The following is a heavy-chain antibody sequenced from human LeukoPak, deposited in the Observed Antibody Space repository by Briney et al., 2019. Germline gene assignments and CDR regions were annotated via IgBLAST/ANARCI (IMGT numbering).Heavy chain of an antibody. V-gene: IGHV4-34*01. CDR3: ARGELQYSSGRHAVRVLDY. CDR2: INHSGST. Sequence: SETLSLTCAVYGGSFSGYYWSWIRQPPGKGLEWIGEINHSGSTNYNPSLKSRVIISVDTSKNQFSLKVTSVTAADTAVYYCARGELQYSSGRHAVRVLDYWGQGTLVTVSS. J-gene: IGHJ4*02. D-gene: IGHD6-19*01. CDR1: GGSFSGYY.